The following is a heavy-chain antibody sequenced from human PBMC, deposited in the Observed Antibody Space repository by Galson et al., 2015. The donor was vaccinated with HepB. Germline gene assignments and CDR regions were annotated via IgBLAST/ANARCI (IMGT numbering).Heavy chain of an antibody. CDR1: GFTFSSYA. V-gene: IGHV3-23*01. CDR3: AKATMATTFFDY. D-gene: IGHD5-24*01. CDR2: ISGTGATI. J-gene: IGHJ4*02. Sequence: SLRLSCAASGFTFSSYAMSWVRQAPGKGLEWVSAISGTGATIYYADSVKGRFTISRDNSKNTLYLQLNGLTDEDTAVYYCAKATMATTFFDYWGQGTLGTVSS.